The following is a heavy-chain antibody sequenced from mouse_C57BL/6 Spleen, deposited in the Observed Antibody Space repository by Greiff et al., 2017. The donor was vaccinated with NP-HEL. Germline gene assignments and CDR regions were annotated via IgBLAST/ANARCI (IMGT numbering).Heavy chain of an antibody. CDR1: GYTFTSYW. Sequence: QVHVKQPGAELVKPGASVKLSCKASGYTFTSYWMQWVKQRPGQGLEWIGEIDPSDSYTNYNQKFKGKATLTVDTSSSTAYMQLSSLTSEDSAVYYCARDDYYGSSPYYAMDYWGQGTSVTVSS. J-gene: IGHJ4*01. CDR2: IDPSDSYT. D-gene: IGHD1-1*01. V-gene: IGHV1-50*01. CDR3: ARDDYYGSSPYYAMDY.